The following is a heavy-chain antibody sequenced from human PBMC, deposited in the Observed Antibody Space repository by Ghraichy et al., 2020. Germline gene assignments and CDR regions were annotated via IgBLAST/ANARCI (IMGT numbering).Heavy chain of an antibody. D-gene: IGHD3-9*01. CDR2: IRSKANNYAT. CDR1: GFTFSGSA. V-gene: IGHV3-73*01. J-gene: IGHJ6*02. CDR3: ARREAPYYDILTGYYFYYYGMDV. Sequence: GGSLRLSCAASGFTFSGSAMHWVRQASGKGLEWVGRIRSKANNYATAYAASVKGRFTISRDDSKNTAYLQMNSLKTEDTAVNYCARREAPYYDILTGYYFYYYGMDVWGQGTTVTVSS.